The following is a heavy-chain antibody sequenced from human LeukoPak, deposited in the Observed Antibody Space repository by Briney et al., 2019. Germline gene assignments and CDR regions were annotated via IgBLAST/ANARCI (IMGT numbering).Heavy chain of an antibody. CDR3: ARSGAWSGYYYYYYYMDV. J-gene: IGHJ6*03. Sequence: ASVKVSCKASGGTFSSYAISRVRQAPGQGLEWMGGIIPIFGTANYAQKFQGRVTITTDESTSTAYMELSSLRSEDTAVYYCARSGAWSGYYYYYYYMDVWGKGTTVTVSS. V-gene: IGHV1-69*05. D-gene: IGHD3-3*01. CDR1: GGTFSSYA. CDR2: IIPIFGTA.